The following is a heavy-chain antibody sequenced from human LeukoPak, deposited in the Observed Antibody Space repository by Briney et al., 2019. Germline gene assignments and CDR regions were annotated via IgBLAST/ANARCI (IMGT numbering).Heavy chain of an antibody. V-gene: IGHV3-30*18. D-gene: IGHD3-22*01. CDR3: AEDLYYYDPGAFDY. J-gene: IGHJ4*02. Sequence: GGSLRLSCAASGFTFSSYGMHWVRQAPGKGLEWVAVISYDGSNKYYADSVKGRFTISRDNSKNTLYLQMNSLRAEDTAVYYCAEDLYYYDPGAFDYWGRGTLVTVSS. CDR1: GFTFSSYG. CDR2: ISYDGSNK.